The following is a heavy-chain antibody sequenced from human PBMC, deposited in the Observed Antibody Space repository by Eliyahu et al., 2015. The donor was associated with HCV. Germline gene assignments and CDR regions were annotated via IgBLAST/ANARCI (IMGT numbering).Heavy chain of an antibody. CDR2: IYPGDSDT. CDR3: ASSTRYFDWLPPNYYYYGMDV. J-gene: IGHJ6*02. V-gene: IGHV5-51*01. CDR1: GYSFTSYW. Sequence: EVQLVQSGAEVKKPGESLKISCKGSGYSFTSYWIGWVRQMPGKGLEWMGIIYPGDSDTRYSPSFQGQVTISADKSISTAYLQWSSLKASDTAMYYCASSTRYFDWLPPNYYYYGMDVWGQGTTVTVSS. D-gene: IGHD3-9*01.